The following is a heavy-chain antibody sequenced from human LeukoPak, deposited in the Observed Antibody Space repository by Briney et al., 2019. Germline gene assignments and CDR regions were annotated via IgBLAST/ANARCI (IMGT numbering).Heavy chain of an antibody. J-gene: IGHJ4*02. CDR2: IKLDGSEK. D-gene: IGHD3-10*01. CDR1: GYTRCGYW. Sequence: VGCLRLSCVGSGYTRCGYWRWSVRQGPGKGPEWVADIKLDGSEKYYVDSVKGRFTVSRDNAKNSLYLQMNNLRGADTAVYYCARFAGDDWGQGTLVTVSS. V-gene: IGHV3-7*01. CDR3: ARFAGDD.